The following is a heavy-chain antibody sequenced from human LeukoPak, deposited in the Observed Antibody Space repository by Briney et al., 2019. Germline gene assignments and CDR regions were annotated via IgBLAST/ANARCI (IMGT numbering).Heavy chain of an antibody. J-gene: IGHJ5*02. Sequence: GGSLRLSCAASGFTFSSYGMHWVRQAPGKGLEWVVVIWYDGSNKYYADSVKGRFTISRDNSKNTLYLQMNSLRAEDTAVYYCARAAINYCSGGSCPHNWFDPWGQGTLVTVSS. V-gene: IGHV3-33*01. CDR2: IWYDGSNK. CDR1: GFTFSSYG. CDR3: ARAAINYCSGGSCPHNWFDP. D-gene: IGHD2-15*01.